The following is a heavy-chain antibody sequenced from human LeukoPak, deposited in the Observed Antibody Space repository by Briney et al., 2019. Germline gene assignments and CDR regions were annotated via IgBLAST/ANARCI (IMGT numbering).Heavy chain of an antibody. CDR3: ANGGYCSGGSCRLLDS. CDR1: GFTFSSYG. J-gene: IGHJ4*02. Sequence: GGSLRLSCAASGFTFSSYGMSWVRQAPGKGLEWVSAISGSGGSTYYADSVKGRFTISRDNSKNTLYLQMNSLRAEDTAVYYCANGGYCSGGSCRLLDSWGQGTLITVSS. V-gene: IGHV3-23*01. CDR2: ISGSGGST. D-gene: IGHD2-15*01.